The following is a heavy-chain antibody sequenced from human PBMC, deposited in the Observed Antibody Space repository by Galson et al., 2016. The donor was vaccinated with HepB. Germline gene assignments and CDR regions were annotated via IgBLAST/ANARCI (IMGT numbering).Heavy chain of an antibody. Sequence: SLRLSCAASGFTFNSYWMSWVRRAPGKGLEWVANIKQDGSETYYVDSVKGRLTISRDNARNSLYLQMNSLRAEDTAVYYCARGWDDFWSAGRFDPGGQGTRVTVSA. J-gene: IGHJ5*02. CDR3: ARGWDDFWSAGRFDP. CDR1: GFTFNSYW. CDR2: IKQDGSET. V-gene: IGHV3-7*01. D-gene: IGHD3-3*01.